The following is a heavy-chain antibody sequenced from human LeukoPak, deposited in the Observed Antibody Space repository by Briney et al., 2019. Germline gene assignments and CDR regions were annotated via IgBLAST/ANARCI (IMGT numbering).Heavy chain of an antibody. D-gene: IGHD2-2*02. Sequence: PGGSLRLSCAASGFTFSSYSMNWVRQAPGKGLEWVSSISSSSSYIYYADSVKGRFTISRDNAKNSLYLQMNSLRAEDTAVYYCASGEVGYCSSTSCYSSYWGQGTLVTVSS. J-gene: IGHJ4*02. CDR3: ASGEVGYCSSTSCYSSY. V-gene: IGHV3-21*01. CDR2: ISSSSSYI. CDR1: GFTFSSYS.